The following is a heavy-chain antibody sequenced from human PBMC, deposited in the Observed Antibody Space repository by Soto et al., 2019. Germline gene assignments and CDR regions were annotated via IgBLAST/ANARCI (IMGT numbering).Heavy chain of an antibody. V-gene: IGHV1-69*02. CDR3: ARYNWGGSTPHYYYGMDV. Sequence: QVQLVQSGAEVKKPGSSVKVSCKASGGTFSSYTISWVRQAPGQGLEWMGRIIPILGIANYAQKFQGRVTITADXXTXTXXMELSSLRSEDTAVYYCARYNWGGSTPHYYYGMDVWGQGTTVTVSS. J-gene: IGHJ6*02. CDR2: IIPILGIA. CDR1: GGTFSSYT. D-gene: IGHD1-1*01.